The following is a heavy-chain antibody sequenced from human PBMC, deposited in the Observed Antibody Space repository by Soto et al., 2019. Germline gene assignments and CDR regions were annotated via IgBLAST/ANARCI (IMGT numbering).Heavy chain of an antibody. Sequence: PVGSLRLSGAASGFTFSSFEMNWVRQAPGKGLEWVSKIGSSGSTIWYADSVKGRFTISRDNAKNSLYLQMNSLRGEDTAVYYCARATYSSSYYFDSWGQGTLVTVSS. J-gene: IGHJ4*02. V-gene: IGHV3-48*03. CDR3: ARATYSSSYYFDS. CDR1: GFTFSSFE. CDR2: IGSSGSTI. D-gene: IGHD6-6*01.